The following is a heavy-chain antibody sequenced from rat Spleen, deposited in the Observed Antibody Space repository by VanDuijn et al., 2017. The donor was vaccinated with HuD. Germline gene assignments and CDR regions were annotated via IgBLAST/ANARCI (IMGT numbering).Heavy chain of an antibody. CDR2: MSNAGST. CDR1: GFSLTSNA. D-gene: IGHD1-6*01. V-gene: IGHV2S8*01. J-gene: IGHJ3*01. Sequence: QVQLKESGPGLVQPSQTLSLTCTVSGFSLTSNAVSWLRQYPGKGPEWIAAMSNAGSTYYNSALRSRLSISRDTSKSQVFLKMNSLQTEDTAIYFCARNEYYGLFGWFPYWGQGTLVTVSS. CDR3: ARNEYYGLFGWFPY.